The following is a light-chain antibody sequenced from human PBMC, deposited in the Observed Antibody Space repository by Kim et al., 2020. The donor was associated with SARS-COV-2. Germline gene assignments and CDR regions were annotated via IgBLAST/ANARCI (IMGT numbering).Light chain of an antibody. CDR2: KAS. J-gene: IGKJ1*01. CDR3: QQYNSYPWT. Sequence: ASLGDRVTITCRASQSICSWLAWYQHKPGKAPKVLIYKASTSESGVPSMFSGSGSGTEFTLTISSLQPDDFATYYCQQYNSYPWTFGQGTKVDI. V-gene: IGKV1-5*03. CDR1: QSICSW.